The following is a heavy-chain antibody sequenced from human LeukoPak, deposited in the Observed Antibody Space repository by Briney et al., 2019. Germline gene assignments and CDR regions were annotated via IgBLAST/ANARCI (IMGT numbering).Heavy chain of an antibody. CDR1: GGSISSSSYY. CDR3: ARGGCSSTSCYIADWFDP. J-gene: IGHJ5*02. CDR2: IYYSGST. Sequence: SETLSLTCTVSGGSISSSSYYWGWIRQPPGKGLEWIGSIYYSGSTYYNPSLKSRVTISVDTSKNQFSLKLSSVTAADTAVYYCARGGCSSTSCYIADWFDPWGQGTLVTVSS. V-gene: IGHV4-39*07. D-gene: IGHD2-2*02.